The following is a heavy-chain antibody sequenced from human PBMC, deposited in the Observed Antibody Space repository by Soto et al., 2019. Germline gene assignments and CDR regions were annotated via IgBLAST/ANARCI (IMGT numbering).Heavy chain of an antibody. CDR3: ARRDAGYYGSGRDAFDI. V-gene: IGHV4-39*01. CDR1: GGSISSSSYY. Sequence: SETLSLTCTVYGGSISSSSYYWGWIRQPPRKGLEWIGSIYYSGSTYYNQSLKSRVNISVDTSKNQFSLKLSFVTAADTAVYYCARRDAGYYGSGRDAFDIWGQGTMVTVSS. D-gene: IGHD3-10*01. J-gene: IGHJ3*02. CDR2: IYYSGST.